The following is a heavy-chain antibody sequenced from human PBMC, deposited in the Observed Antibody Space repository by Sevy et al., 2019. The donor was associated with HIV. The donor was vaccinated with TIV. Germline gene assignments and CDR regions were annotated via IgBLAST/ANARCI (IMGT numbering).Heavy chain of an antibody. CDR2: IWYDGSNK. V-gene: IGHV3-33*01. CDR3: AREVSGSNVDY. D-gene: IGHD3-10*01. Sequence: GGSLRLSCAASGFTFSSYGMHWVRQAPGKGLEWVAVIWYDGSNKYYADSVKGRFTISRNNSKNTLYLQMNSLSAEDTAVYYCAREVSGSNVDYWGQGTLVTVSS. CDR1: GFTFSSYG. J-gene: IGHJ4*02.